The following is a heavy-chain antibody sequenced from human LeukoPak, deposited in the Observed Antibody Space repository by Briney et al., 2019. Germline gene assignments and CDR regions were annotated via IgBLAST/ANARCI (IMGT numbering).Heavy chain of an antibody. Sequence: SETLSLTCAFSGGSINSTYNYWSWIRQPAGKGLEWIGRIYTSGSTNHNPSLKSRVTISVDTSKNQFSLKLSSVTAADTAVYYCAREGPYDFWSGYSLSDYYYYMDVWGKGTTVTVSS. D-gene: IGHD3-3*01. J-gene: IGHJ6*03. CDR1: GGSINSTYNY. CDR3: AREGPYDFWSGYSLSDYYYYMDV. CDR2: IYTSGST. V-gene: IGHV4-61*02.